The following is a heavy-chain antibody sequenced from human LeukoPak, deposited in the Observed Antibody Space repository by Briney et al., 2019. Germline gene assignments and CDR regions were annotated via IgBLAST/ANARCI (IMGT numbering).Heavy chain of an antibody. V-gene: IGHV1-2*02. CDR3: ARGKGRVAYSSSSDFDY. Sequence: ASVKVSCKASGYTFTGYYMHWVRQAPGQGLEWMGWINPNSGGTNYAQKFQGRVTMTRDTSISTAYMELSRLRSDDTAAYYCARGKGRVAYSSSSDFDYWGQGTLVTVSS. J-gene: IGHJ4*02. CDR1: GYTFTGYY. D-gene: IGHD6-6*01. CDR2: INPNSGGT.